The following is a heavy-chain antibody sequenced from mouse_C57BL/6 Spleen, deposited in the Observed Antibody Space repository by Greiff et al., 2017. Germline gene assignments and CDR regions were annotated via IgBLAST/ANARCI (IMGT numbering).Heavy chain of an antibody. V-gene: IGHV1-59*01. CDR2: IDPSDSYT. D-gene: IGHD4-1*01. Sequence: QVQLQQPGAELVRPGTSVKLSCKASGYTFTSYWMHWVKQRPGQGLEWIGVIDPSDSYTNYNQKFKGKATLTVDTASSPAYMQLSRLTSEDSAVYYCVNWDGWFAYWGQGTLVTVSA. J-gene: IGHJ3*01. CDR3: VNWDGWFAY. CDR1: GYTFTSYW.